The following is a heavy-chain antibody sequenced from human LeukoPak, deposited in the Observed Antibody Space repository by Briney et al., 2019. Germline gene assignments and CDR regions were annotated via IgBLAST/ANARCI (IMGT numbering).Heavy chain of an antibody. Sequence: PGGSLRLSCAASGFTFSSYAMHWVRQAPGKGLEWVAVISYDGSNKYYADSVKGRFTISRDNSKNTLYLQMNSLRAEDTAVYYCASSIAVAGNLDYWGQGTLVTVSS. CDR2: ISYDGSNK. V-gene: IGHV3-30-3*01. CDR1: GFTFSSYA. D-gene: IGHD6-19*01. CDR3: ASSIAVAGNLDY. J-gene: IGHJ4*02.